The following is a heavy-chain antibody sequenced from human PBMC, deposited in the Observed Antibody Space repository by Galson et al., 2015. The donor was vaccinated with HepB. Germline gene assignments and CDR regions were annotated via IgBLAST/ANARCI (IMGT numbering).Heavy chain of an antibody. CDR2: ILYDGSKK. Sequence: SLRLSCAASGFTFSSYGMHWVRQASGKGLEWVAVILYDGSKKYYVDSVKGRFTVSRDNSKNTLYLQMNSLRAEDTAVYYCARGREGLDYWGQGILVTVSS. J-gene: IGHJ4*02. CDR3: ARGREGLDY. V-gene: IGHV3-30*03. D-gene: IGHD1-26*01. CDR1: GFTFSSYG.